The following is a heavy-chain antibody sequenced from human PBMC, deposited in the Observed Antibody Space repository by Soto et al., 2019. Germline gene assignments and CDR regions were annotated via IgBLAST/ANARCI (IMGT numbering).Heavy chain of an antibody. V-gene: IGHV3-30*18. CDR3: AKDHRFYYDFWTGDAGMDV. Sequence: GGSLRLSCAASGFTFSSYGMHWVRRAPGKGLEWVAVISYDGSNKYYADSVKGRFTISRDNSKNTLYLQMNSLRAEDTAVYYCAKDHRFYYDFWTGDAGMDVWGQGTTVTVSS. CDR1: GFTFSSYG. D-gene: IGHD3-3*01. CDR2: ISYDGSNK. J-gene: IGHJ6*02.